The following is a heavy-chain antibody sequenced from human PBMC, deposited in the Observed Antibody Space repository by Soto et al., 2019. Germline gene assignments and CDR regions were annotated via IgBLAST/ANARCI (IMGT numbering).Heavy chain of an antibody. V-gene: IGHV3-15*07. Sequence: GESLKISCAASGFTFSNAWMNCVRQAPGKGLEWVGRIKSKTDGGTTDCAAPVKGRFTISRDDSKNTLYLQMNSLKTEDTAVYYCTTMWIQLWPSYDYWGQGTLVTVSS. CDR2: IKSKTDGGTT. J-gene: IGHJ4*02. D-gene: IGHD5-18*01. CDR1: GFTFSNAW. CDR3: TTMWIQLWPSYDY.